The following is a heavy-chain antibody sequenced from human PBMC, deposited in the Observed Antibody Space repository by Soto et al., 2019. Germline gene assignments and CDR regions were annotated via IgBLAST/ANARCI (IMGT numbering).Heavy chain of an antibody. CDR1: GYSIIIGNY. J-gene: IGHJ4*02. CDR3: ARVLGAPLYYFDY. CDR2: IYQSGST. V-gene: IGHV4-38-2*02. D-gene: IGHD1-26*01. Sequence: SETLSLTCPVSGYSIIIGNYWGCIRQPPGKRLEWIGSIYQSGSTYYNPSLRSRATISVDTSKNQFSLKLSSVTAADTAVYYCARVLGAPLYYFDYWGQGILVTVSS.